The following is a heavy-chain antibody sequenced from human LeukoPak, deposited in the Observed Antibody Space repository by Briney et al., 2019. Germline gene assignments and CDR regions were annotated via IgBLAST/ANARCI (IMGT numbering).Heavy chain of an antibody. CDR2: ISYDGSNK. D-gene: IGHD3-22*01. J-gene: IGHJ4*02. CDR1: GFTFSIYA. Sequence: PGRSLRLSCAASGFTFSIYAMHWVRQAPGKGLEWVAVISYDGSNKYYADSVKGRFTISRDNSKNTLYLQMNSLRAEDTAVYYCASPYDDSSGYYYPTFDYWGQGTLVTVSS. CDR3: ASPYDDSSGYYYPTFDY. V-gene: IGHV3-30-3*01.